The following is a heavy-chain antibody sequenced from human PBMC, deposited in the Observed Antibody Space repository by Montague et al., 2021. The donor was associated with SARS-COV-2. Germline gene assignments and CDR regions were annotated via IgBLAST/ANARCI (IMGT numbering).Heavy chain of an antibody. CDR1: GAFIRSGGYY. Sequence: TLSLTCTVTGAFIRSGGYYWTWIRQHPGKGLEWIANIYYSGSTYYNPSLKSRFTISADTSKNQFSLKLTSITAADTAVYYCARVVGNNWFEPWGQGTLVTVSS. CDR3: ARVVGNNWFEP. V-gene: IGHV4-31*03. CDR2: IYYSGST. D-gene: IGHD2-15*01. J-gene: IGHJ5*02.